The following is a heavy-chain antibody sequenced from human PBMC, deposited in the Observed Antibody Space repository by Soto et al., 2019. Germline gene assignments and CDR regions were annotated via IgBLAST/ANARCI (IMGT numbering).Heavy chain of an antibody. CDR2: ISGRGGRT. J-gene: IGHJ1*01. CDR3: AKSRNNYGGDYRPAAYFQR. CDR1: GFTFNNYA. D-gene: IGHD2-21*01. Sequence: PGGSQILSCAASGFTFNNYAMSWVRQAPGKTLEWVSAISGRGGRTHFADSVKGRFTMSRDNSKNTLYLKMNSLRVEDMAIYYCAKSRNNYGGDYRPAAYFQRCGQGT. V-gene: IGHV3-23*01.